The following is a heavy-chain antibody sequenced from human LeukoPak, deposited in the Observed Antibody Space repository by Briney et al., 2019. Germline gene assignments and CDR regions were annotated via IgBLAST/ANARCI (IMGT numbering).Heavy chain of an antibody. CDR3: ARSPANRGEYYYYMDV. J-gene: IGHJ6*03. D-gene: IGHD7-27*01. CDR1: GFTFSSYC. Sequence: PGGSLRLSCAASGFTFSSYCMHWVRQAPGRGLVWVSRINTDGSSTSYADSVKGRFTISRDNAKNTLYLQMNSLRAEDTAVYYCARSPANRGEYYYYMDVWGKGTTVTVSS. CDR2: INTDGSST. V-gene: IGHV3-74*01.